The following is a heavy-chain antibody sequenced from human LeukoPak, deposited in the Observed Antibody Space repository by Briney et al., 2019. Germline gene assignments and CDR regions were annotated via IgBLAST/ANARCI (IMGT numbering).Heavy chain of an antibody. CDR1: GLTFSGSA. V-gene: IGHV3-23*01. D-gene: IGHD2-15*01. CDR2: ISGSGNST. Sequence: GGSLRLSCAASGLTFSGSAMSWVRQAPGKGLEWVSLISGSGNSTYYADSVKGRYTISRDNSKNTLYVQMNSLRAEDTAVYYCEKVLVLVSANRYYFDYWGQETLVTVSS. CDR3: EKVLVLVSANRYYFDY. J-gene: IGHJ4*02.